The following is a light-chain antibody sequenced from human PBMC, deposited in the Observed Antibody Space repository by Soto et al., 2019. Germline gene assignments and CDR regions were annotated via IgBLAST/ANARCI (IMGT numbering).Light chain of an antibody. J-gene: IGKJ4*01. CDR3: HQRRDWPLT. Sequence: EIVLTQSPATLSLSPGERATLSCRASQSVSSYLAWYQQKPGQAPRLLVSDASNRATGIPARFSGSGSGTDVTLTVSSLEPEDFAVYYCHQRRDWPLTFGGGTKVEI. CDR1: QSVSSY. V-gene: IGKV3-11*01. CDR2: DAS.